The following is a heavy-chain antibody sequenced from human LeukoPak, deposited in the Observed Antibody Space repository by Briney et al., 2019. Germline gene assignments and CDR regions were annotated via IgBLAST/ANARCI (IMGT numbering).Heavy chain of an antibody. V-gene: IGHV3-23*01. CDR3: ATLPHCSSTSCYVDFDY. Sequence: GSLRLSCAASGFTFSSYAMSWVRQAPGKGLEWVSGISDSGGTTYYADSVKGRFTISRDNSKNTLYLQMNSLRAEDTAVYYCATLPHCSSTSCYVDFDYWGQGTLVTVSS. J-gene: IGHJ4*02. CDR2: ISDSGGTT. D-gene: IGHD2-2*01. CDR1: GFTFSSYA.